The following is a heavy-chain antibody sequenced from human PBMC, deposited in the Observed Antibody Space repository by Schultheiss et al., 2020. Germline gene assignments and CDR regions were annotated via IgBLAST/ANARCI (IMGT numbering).Heavy chain of an antibody. CDR2: IIPIFGTA. D-gene: IGHD3-9*01. CDR3: ARDHDNTVSDY. J-gene: IGHJ4*02. Sequence: SVKGSCKASGGTFSSYAISWVRQAPGQGLEWMGGIIPIFGTANYAQKLQGRVTMTTDTSTSTAYMELRSLRSDDTAVYYCARDHDNTVSDYWGQGTLVTVSS. CDR1: GGTFSSYA. V-gene: IGHV1-69*05.